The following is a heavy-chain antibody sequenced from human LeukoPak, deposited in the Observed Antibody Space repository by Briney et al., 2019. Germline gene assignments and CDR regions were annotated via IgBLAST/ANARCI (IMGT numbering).Heavy chain of an antibody. V-gene: IGHV3-64D*06. J-gene: IGHJ4*02. D-gene: IGHD2-21*02. CDR3: AKGIVVVTARAFDY. Sequence: PGGSLRLSCSASGFTFSSYAMHWVRQAPGKGLEYVSAISSNGGSTYYADSVKGRFTISRDNPKNTLYLQMSSLRPEDTAVYYCAKGIVVVTARAFDYWGQGTLVTVSS. CDR2: ISSNGGST. CDR1: GFTFSSYA.